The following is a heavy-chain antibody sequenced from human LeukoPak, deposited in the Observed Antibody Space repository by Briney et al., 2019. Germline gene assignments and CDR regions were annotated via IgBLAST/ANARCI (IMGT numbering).Heavy chain of an antibody. CDR1: GGSISSYY. CDR3: ATTRVTTTRLDY. CDR2: IYYSGST. V-gene: IGHV4-59*01. J-gene: IGHJ4*02. Sequence: KSSETLSLTCTVSGGSISSYYWSWIRQPPGKGQEWIGYIYYSGSTSYKPSLKSRVSFSVDTSKSQFSLNLSSVTAADTAVYYCATTRVTTTRLDYWGQGTLVTVSS. D-gene: IGHD5-12*01.